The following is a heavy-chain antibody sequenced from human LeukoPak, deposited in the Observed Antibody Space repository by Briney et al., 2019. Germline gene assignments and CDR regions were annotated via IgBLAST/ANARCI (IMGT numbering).Heavy chain of an antibody. D-gene: IGHD6-13*01. CDR3: ATVVSSSWFFDY. V-gene: IGHV1-24*01. CDR2: FDPEDGET. CDR1: GYTLTELS. Sequence: ASVKVSCMVSGYTLTELSMHWVRQAPGKGLEWMGGFDPEDGETIYAQKFEGRVTMTEDTSTDTAYMELSSLRSEDTAVYYCATVVSSSWFFDYWGQGTLVTVSS. J-gene: IGHJ4*02.